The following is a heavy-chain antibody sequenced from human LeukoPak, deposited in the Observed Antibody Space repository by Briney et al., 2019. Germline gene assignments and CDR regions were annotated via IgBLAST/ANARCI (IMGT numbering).Heavy chain of an antibody. CDR2: IYYSGST. J-gene: IGHJ6*03. Sequence: SETLSLTCTVSGGSISSYYWSWIRQPPGKGLEWIGYIYYSGSTNYNPSLKSRVTISVDTSKNQFSLKLSSVTAADTAVYYCARDSGYENYYYMDVWGKGTTVTVSS. V-gene: IGHV4-59*12. D-gene: IGHD5-12*01. CDR1: GGSISSYY. CDR3: ARDSGYENYYYMDV.